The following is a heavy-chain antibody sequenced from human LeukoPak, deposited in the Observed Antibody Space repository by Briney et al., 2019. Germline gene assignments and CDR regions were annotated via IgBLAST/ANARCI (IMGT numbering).Heavy chain of an antibody. CDR1: GFTFSNYW. D-gene: IGHD3-16*01. V-gene: IGHV3-74*01. CDR3: ANGAFRLYYIDV. CDR2: INTDGSST. J-gene: IGHJ6*03. Sequence: GGSLRLSCAASGFTFSNYWMHWVRQAQGKGLVWVSRINTDGSSTNYADSVKGRFTISRDNAKNTVYLQMNSLRAEDTAVYYCANGAFRLYYIDVWGKGTTVTVSS.